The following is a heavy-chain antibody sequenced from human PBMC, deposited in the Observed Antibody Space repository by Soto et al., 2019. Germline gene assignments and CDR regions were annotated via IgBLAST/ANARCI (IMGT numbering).Heavy chain of an antibody. D-gene: IGHD3-3*01. J-gene: IGHJ4*02. CDR2: IYYSGST. CDR3: ARRVSDFWSGYSPYYFDY. Sequence: SETLSLTCTVSGGSISSYYWSWIRQPPGKGLEWIGYIYYSGSTNYNPSLKSRVTISVDTSKNQFSLKLSSVTAADTAVYYCARRVSDFWSGYSPYYFDYWGQGTLVTVSS. CDR1: GGSISSYY. V-gene: IGHV4-59*08.